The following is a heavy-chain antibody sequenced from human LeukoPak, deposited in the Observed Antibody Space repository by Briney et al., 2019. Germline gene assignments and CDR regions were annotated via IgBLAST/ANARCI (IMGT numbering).Heavy chain of an antibody. Sequence: SETLSLTCTVSGGSISSSSYYWGWIRQPPGKGLEWIGSIYYSGSTYYNPSLKSRVTISVDTSKNQFSLKLSSVTAADTAVYYCARDEWQYYFDYWGQGTLVTVSS. CDR2: IYYSGST. CDR1: GGSISSSSYY. D-gene: IGHD3-3*01. V-gene: IGHV4-39*07. CDR3: ARDEWQYYFDY. J-gene: IGHJ4*02.